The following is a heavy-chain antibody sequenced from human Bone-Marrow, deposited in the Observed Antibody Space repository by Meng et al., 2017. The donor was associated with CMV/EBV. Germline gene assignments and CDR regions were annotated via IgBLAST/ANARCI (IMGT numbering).Heavy chain of an antibody. CDR1: GGPISSSKW. J-gene: IGHJ3*02. CDR3: ARADSSYFDVSAYYPDAFDI. CDR2: IHHSGTT. V-gene: IGHV4/OR15-8*03. D-gene: IGHD3-22*01. Sequence: SETLSLTCVVSGGPISSSKWWTWVRQPPGKGLEWIGAIHHSGTTNYNTSLKSRVTMSVDKSKNHFSLSLTSVTAADTAVYFCARADSSYFDVSAYYPDAFDIWGQGTGVTVSS.